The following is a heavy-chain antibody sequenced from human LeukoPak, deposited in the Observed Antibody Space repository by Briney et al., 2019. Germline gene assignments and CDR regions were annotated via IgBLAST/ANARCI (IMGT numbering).Heavy chain of an antibody. CDR2: IHYSGST. CDR1: GGSISSSSYY. Sequence: SETLSLTCTVSGGSISSSSYYWGWIRQPPGKGLEWIGSIHYSGSTYYNPSLKSRVTISVDTSKNQFSLKLSSVTAADTAVYYCARGRRQLVRSWGYWGQGTLVTVSS. J-gene: IGHJ4*02. V-gene: IGHV4-39*01. CDR3: ARGRRQLVRSWGY. D-gene: IGHD6-13*01.